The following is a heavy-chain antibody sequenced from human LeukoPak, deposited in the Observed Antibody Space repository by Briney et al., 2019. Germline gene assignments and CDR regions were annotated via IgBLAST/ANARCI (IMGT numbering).Heavy chain of an antibody. D-gene: IGHD1-26*01. J-gene: IGHJ4*02. V-gene: IGHV3-48*01. CDR3: ASDNGATIDY. CDR2: ISSSSSTI. CDR1: GFTFSSYS. Sequence: GGSLRLSCAASGFTFSSYSMNWVRQAPGKGLEWVSYISSSSSTIYYADSVKGRFTISRDNAKNSLYLQMNSLRAEDTAVYYCASDNGATIDYWGQGTLVTVSS.